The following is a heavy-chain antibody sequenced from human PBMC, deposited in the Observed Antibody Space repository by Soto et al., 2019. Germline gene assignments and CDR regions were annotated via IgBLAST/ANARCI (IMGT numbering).Heavy chain of an antibody. V-gene: IGHV4-4*02. CDR3: ASVTGTTFVHFDY. CDR2: IYHSGST. J-gene: IGHJ4*02. CDR1: SGSISSSNW. D-gene: IGHD1-7*01. Sequence: PSETLSLTCAVSSGSISSSNWWSWVRQPPGKGLEWIGEIYHSGSTNYNPSLKSRVTISVDKSKNQFSLKLSSVTAADTAVYYCASVTGTTFVHFDYWGQGTLVTVS.